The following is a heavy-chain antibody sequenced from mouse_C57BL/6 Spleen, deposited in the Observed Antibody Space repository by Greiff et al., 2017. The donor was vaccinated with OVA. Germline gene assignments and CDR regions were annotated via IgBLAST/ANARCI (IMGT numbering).Heavy chain of an antibody. CDR1: GFTFSDYG. CDR2: ISSGSSTI. Sequence: EVQVVESGGGLVKPGGSLKLSCAASGFTFSDYGMHWVRQAPEKGLEWVAYISSGSSTIYYADTVKGRFTISRDNAKNTLFLQMTSLRSEDTAMYYCARDRSTMVTTTGAWFAYWGQGTLVTVSA. J-gene: IGHJ3*01. D-gene: IGHD2-2*01. CDR3: ARDRSTMVTTTGAWFAY. V-gene: IGHV5-17*01.